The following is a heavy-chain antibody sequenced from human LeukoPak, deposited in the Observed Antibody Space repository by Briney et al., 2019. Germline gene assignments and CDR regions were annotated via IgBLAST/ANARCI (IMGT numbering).Heavy chain of an antibody. D-gene: IGHD5-24*01. CDR2: ISGSGGTT. J-gene: IGHJ4*02. CDR1: GFTFRIYA. V-gene: IGHV3-23*01. CDR3: AKGANYSPDY. Sequence: GGFLRLSCAASGFTFRIYAMSWVRPAPGKGLGWVSAISGSGGTTYYADSVKGRFSISRDNSKNTLYLQMNSLRAEDTAVYYCAKGANYSPDYWGQGTLVTVSS.